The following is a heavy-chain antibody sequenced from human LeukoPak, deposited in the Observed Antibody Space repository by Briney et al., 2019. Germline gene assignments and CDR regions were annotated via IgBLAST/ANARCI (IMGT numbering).Heavy chain of an antibody. CDR3: ATDDYGGLDY. V-gene: IGHV3-21*01. CDR1: GFTFSSYG. Sequence: GSLRLSCAASGFTFSSYGMHWVRQAPGKGLEWVSSISSSSNYIYYADSVKGRFTISRDNAKNSLSLQLNSLRAEDTAVYYCATDDYGGLDYWGQGTLVTVSS. J-gene: IGHJ4*02. CDR2: ISSSSNYI. D-gene: IGHD4-23*01.